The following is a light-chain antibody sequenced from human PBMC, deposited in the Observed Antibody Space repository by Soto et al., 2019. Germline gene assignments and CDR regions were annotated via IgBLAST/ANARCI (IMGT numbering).Light chain of an antibody. Sequence: IQMTQSPSSLSPSLGARSPIPCRASRSISSNLNWYQQKPGKAPKLLIYAASSLQSGVPSRFSGSGSGTDFTLTISSLQPEDFATYYCQQSYSTLLTFGGGTKVEIK. CDR3: QQSYSTLLT. V-gene: IGKV1-39*01. J-gene: IGKJ4*01. CDR1: RSISSN. CDR2: AAS.